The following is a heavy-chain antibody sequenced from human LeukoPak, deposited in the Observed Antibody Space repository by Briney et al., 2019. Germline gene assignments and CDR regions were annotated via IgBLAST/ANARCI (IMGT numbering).Heavy chain of an antibody. J-gene: IGHJ4*02. CDR3: AKAIHSSSSGVVDY. V-gene: IGHV3-30*02. CDR1: GFIFSNYA. CDR2: IRYDGSNK. Sequence: GGSLRLSCAASGFIFSNYAMHWVRQAPGKGLEWVTFIRYDGSNKYYAESVKGRFTISRDNPKNTLYLQMNSLRAEDTAVYYCAKAIHSSSSGVVDYWGQGTLVTVSS. D-gene: IGHD6-6*01.